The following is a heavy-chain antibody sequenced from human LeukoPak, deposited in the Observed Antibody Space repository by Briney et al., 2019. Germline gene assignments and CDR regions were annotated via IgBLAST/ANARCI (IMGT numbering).Heavy chain of an antibody. Sequence: PGGSLRLSCAASGFTFSNDAMHWVRQSPGKGLEWVAVISYDGGTKYYADSLKGRFTIPRDNSKNTLYLQMNSLRAGDTAVYYCARDYLSGTGGFDPWGQGTLVTVSS. CDR2: ISYDGGTK. CDR3: ARDYLSGTGGFDP. J-gene: IGHJ5*02. V-gene: IGHV3-30-3*01. CDR1: GFTFSNDA. D-gene: IGHD3-10*01.